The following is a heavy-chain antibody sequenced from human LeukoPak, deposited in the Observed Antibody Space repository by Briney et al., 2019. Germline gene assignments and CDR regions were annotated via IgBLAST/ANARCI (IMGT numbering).Heavy chain of an antibody. CDR2: IYYSGST. Sequence: SQTLSLTCTVSGGSISSGDYYWSWIRQPPGKGLEWIGYIYYSGSTYYNPSLKSRVTISVDTSKNQFSLKLSSVTAADTAVYYCARAPRAIQLWLHLSCFDYWGQGTLVTVSS. CDR3: ARAPRAIQLWLHLSCFDY. V-gene: IGHV4-30-4*01. D-gene: IGHD5-18*01. CDR1: GGSISSGDYY. J-gene: IGHJ4*02.